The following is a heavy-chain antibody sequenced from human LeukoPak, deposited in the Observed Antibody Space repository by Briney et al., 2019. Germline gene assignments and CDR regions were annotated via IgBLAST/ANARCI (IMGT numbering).Heavy chain of an antibody. CDR2: ISSSSNYI. Sequence: GGSLRLSCAASGFTFSSYGMSWVRQAPGKGLAWVSSISSSSNYIYYADSVKGRFTISRDNAKNSLYLQMNSLRAEDTAVYYCAGKGAGYSGYGIDYWGQGTLVTVSS. CDR3: AGKGAGYSGYGIDY. D-gene: IGHD5-12*01. V-gene: IGHV3-21*01. CDR1: GFTFSSYG. J-gene: IGHJ4*02.